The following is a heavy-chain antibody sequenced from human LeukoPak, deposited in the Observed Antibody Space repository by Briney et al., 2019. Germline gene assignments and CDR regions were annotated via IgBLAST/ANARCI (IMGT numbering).Heavy chain of an antibody. J-gene: IGHJ6*03. D-gene: IGHD1-26*01. V-gene: IGHV1-24*01. CDR3: ATGKEPTSYYYYYYYMDV. CDR2: FDPEDGET. CDR1: GYTLTELS. Sequence: ASVKVSCKVSGYTLTELSMHWVRQAPGKGLEWMGGFDPEDGETIYAQKFQGRVTMTEDTSTDTAYMELSSLRSEDTAVYYCATGKEPTSYYYYYYYMDVWGKGTTVTVSS.